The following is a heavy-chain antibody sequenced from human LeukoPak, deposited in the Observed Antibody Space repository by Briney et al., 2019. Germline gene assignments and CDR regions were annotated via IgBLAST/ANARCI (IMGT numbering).Heavy chain of an antibody. CDR1: GFTFSSYA. CDR3: AKALQYCSSTSCYPYYMDV. D-gene: IGHD2-2*01. CDR2: ISGSGGST. Sequence: PGGSLRLSCAASGFTFSSYAMSWVRQAPGKGLEWVSAISGSGGSTYYADSVKGRFTISRDNSKNTLYLQMNSLRAEDTAVYYCAKALQYCSSTSCYPYYMDVWGKGTTVIVSS. J-gene: IGHJ6*03. V-gene: IGHV3-23*01.